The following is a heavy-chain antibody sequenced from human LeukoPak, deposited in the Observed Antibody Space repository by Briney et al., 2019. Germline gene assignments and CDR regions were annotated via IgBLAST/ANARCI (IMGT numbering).Heavy chain of an antibody. D-gene: IGHD2-21*01. J-gene: IGHJ4*02. CDR3: ARVWQDNSGVDY. Sequence: TGGSLRLSCAASGFIFSGYHINWVRQAPGRGLEWISYISTTGTTMHYADSVKGQFAISRDNAKSSLYLQMNSLRDEDTAVYYCARVWQDNSGVDYWGQGTLVTVSS. CDR2: ISTTGTTM. V-gene: IGHV3-48*02. CDR1: GFIFSGYH.